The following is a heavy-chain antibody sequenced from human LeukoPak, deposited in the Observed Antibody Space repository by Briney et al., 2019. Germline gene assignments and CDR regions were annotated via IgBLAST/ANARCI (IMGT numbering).Heavy chain of an antibody. V-gene: IGHV3-30*02. CDR2: IRYDGSNK. J-gene: IGHJ6*03. D-gene: IGHD4/OR15-4a*01. Sequence: PGGSLRLSCAASGFTFSSYGMYWVRQAPGKGLEWVAFIRYDGSNKYYTDSVKGRFTISRDNSKNTLYLQMNSLRAEDTAVYYCAKDLAVLVSYYYYYYMDVWGKGTTVTISS. CDR1: GFTFSSYG. CDR3: AKDLAVLVSYYYYYYMDV.